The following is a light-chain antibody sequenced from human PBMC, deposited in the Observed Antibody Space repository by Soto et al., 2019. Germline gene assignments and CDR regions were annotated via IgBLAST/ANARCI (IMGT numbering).Light chain of an antibody. CDR3: SSYTSSSTPVV. V-gene: IGLV2-14*01. CDR2: DVS. Sequence: QSALTQPASVSGSPGQSINFSCTGTSSDVGGYNYVSWYQQHPGKAPKLMIYDVSDRPSGISNRFSGSKSGNTASLTISGLQAEDEADYYCSSYTSSSTPVVFGGGTKLTVL. CDR1: SSDVGGYNY. J-gene: IGLJ2*01.